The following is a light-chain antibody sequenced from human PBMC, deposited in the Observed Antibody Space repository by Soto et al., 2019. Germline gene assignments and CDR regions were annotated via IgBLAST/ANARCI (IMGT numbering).Light chain of an antibody. V-gene: IGKV3D-15*01. CDR2: GAS. CDR3: QQYNNWPLT. J-gene: IGKJ4*01. CDR1: QSVRNN. Sequence: EIVMTQSPATXSXXXXXXXXVPXRASQSVRNNLAWYQQKPGQAPRLLIYGASSGATGIPDRFSGSGSGTEFTLTISSLQSEDFAVYYCQQYNNWPLTFGGGTKVDIK.